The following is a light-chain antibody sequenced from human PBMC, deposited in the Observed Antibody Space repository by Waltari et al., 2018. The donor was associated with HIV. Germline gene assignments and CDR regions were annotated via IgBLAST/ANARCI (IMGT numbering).Light chain of an antibody. CDR2: SKY. Sequence: QSVLTQAPSTSETPGQRVTISCSGSTSNIGRSYVYWYHQLPGTAPNLLIYSKYQRPSGVPDRFSGSKSGTSASLAISGLRPEDEGDYFCAAWDHDLSAVLFGGGTKLTVL. J-gene: IGLJ2*01. CDR1: TSNIGRSY. CDR3: AAWDHDLSAVL. V-gene: IGLV1-47*02.